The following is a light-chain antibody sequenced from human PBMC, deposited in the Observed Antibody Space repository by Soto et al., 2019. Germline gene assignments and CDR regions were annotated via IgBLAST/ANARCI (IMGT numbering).Light chain of an antibody. Sequence: DIVMTQSPDSLAVSLGERATINCRSSQSVLYSSNIKNYLDWYQQKPGQPPKLLIYWASTRESGVPDRFSGRASGSDSTLTISSPHAEDVAVYYGQQYYSTPPTFGQGTKVEVK. V-gene: IGKV4-1*01. CDR1: QSVLYSSNIKNY. J-gene: IGKJ1*01. CDR3: QQYYSTPPT. CDR2: WAS.